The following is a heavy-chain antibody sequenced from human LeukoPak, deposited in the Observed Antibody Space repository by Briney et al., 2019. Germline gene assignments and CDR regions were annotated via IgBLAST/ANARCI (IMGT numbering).Heavy chain of an antibody. CDR1: GYTFISYG. CDR3: ASHPFIAAAGTNYP. CDR2: ISAYNGNT. D-gene: IGHD6-13*01. V-gene: IGHV1-18*01. Sequence: ASVKVSCKASGYTFISYGISWVRQAPGQGLEWMGWISAYNGNTNYAQKLQGGVTMTTDESTSTAYMELSSLRSEDTAVYYCASHPFIAAAGTNYPWGQGTLVTVSS. J-gene: IGHJ5*02.